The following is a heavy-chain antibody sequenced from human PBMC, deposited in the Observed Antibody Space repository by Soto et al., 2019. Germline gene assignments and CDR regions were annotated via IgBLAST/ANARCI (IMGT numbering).Heavy chain of an antibody. Sequence: PGGPLRLSCAASGFTFRNYAMTWVSQAKGKGLEWVSSISSSGRSAYLGDSVKGRFTISRDNSKNTMFLQMNSLRAEDTAIYYCAKDPEGDWNDALEIWGQGTAVTVSS. CDR2: ISSSGRSA. CDR3: AKDPEGDWNDALEI. V-gene: IGHV3-23*01. D-gene: IGHD2-21*02. CDR1: GFTFRNYA. J-gene: IGHJ3*02.